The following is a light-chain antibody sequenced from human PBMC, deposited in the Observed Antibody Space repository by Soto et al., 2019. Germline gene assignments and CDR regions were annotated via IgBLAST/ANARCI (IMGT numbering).Light chain of an antibody. Sequence: DIVMTQSADSLAVSMGERATINCKSSQSVLYSSNNQNYLAWYQQKPGQPPKLLIYWASTRESGVPDRFSGSGSGTDFTLTISSLQAEDVAVYYCQQEYSAPRTFGQGTKLEIK. CDR2: WAS. J-gene: IGKJ2*01. CDR1: QSVLYSSNNQNY. CDR3: QQEYSAPRT. V-gene: IGKV4-1*01.